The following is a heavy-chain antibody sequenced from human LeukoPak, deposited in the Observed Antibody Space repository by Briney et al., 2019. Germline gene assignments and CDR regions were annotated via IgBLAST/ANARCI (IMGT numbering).Heavy chain of an antibody. CDR2: IYTSGST. D-gene: IGHD2-2*01. CDR3: ARVECSSTSCYSYFFDY. V-gene: IGHV4-4*07. CDR1: GGSISSYY. J-gene: IGHJ4*02. Sequence: SETLSLTCTVSGGSISSYYWSWIRQPAGKGLEWIGRIYTSGSTNYNPSLKSRVTMSVDTSKNQFSLKLSSVTAADSAVYYCARVECSSTSCYSYFFDYWGQGTLVTVSS.